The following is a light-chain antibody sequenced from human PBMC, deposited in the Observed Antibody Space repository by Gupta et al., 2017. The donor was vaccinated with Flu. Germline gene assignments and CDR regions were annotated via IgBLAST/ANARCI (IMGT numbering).Light chain of an antibody. J-gene: IGKJ2*01. Sequence: APVSMSPGERATRSSSVSESVDTYLEWYQLKPGQSPRLVIYVASKRATGIPDRFSGSGSGTDFTLTISGLESEDFAVYYCLQRSNWPRTFGEGTKLEIK. V-gene: IGKV3-11*01. CDR2: VAS. CDR1: ESVDTY. CDR3: LQRSNWPRT.